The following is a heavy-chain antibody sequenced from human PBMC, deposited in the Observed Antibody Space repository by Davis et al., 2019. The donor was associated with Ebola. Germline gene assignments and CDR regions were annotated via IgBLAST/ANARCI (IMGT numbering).Heavy chain of an antibody. D-gene: IGHD1-26*01. V-gene: IGHV3-74*01. CDR3: ARGVSRGSYYLINY. CDR2: INSDGSST. J-gene: IGHJ4*02. CDR1: GFTFSSYW. Sequence: GESLKISCAASGFTFSSYWMHWVRQAPGKGLVWVSRINSDGSSTSYADSVKGRFTISRDNAKNTLYLQMNSLRAEDTAVYYCARGVSRGSYYLINYWGQGTLVTVSS.